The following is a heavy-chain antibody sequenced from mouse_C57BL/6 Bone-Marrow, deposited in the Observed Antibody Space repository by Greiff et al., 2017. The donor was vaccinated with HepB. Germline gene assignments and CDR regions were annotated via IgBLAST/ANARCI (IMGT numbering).Heavy chain of an antibody. CDR2: INPYNGGT. Sequence: EVKLMESGPVLVKPGASVKMSCKASGYTFTDYYMNWVKQSHGKSLEWIGVINPYNGGTSYNQKFKGKATLTVDKSSSTAYMELNSLTSEDSAVYYCATYYYGSLYWGQGTTLTVSS. CDR3: ATYYYGSLY. CDR1: GYTFTDYY. D-gene: IGHD1-1*01. J-gene: IGHJ2*01. V-gene: IGHV1-19*01.